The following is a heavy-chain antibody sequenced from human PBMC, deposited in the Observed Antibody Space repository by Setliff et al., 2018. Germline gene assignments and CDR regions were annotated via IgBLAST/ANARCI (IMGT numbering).Heavy chain of an antibody. Sequence: GSLRLSCAASGFTFSTHSMNWVRQAPGKGLEWVSSISRSSTYIYYADSMKGRFTISRDNAKNSLYLQMNSLRTEDTAVYYCASAGHSGSWFPFDAFHIWGQGTMVTVSS. D-gene: IGHD6-13*01. CDR2: ISRSSTYI. CDR1: GFTFSTHS. J-gene: IGHJ3*02. CDR3: ASAGHSGSWFPFDAFHI. V-gene: IGHV3-21*01.